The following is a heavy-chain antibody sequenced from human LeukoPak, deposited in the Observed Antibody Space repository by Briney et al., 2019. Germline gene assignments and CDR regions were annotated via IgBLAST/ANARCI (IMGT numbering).Heavy chain of an antibody. CDR3: ARTWASGYDRWFDP. CDR2: IYYNGST. V-gene: IGHV4-30-4*01. Sequence: PSETLSLTCTVSGGSLSSGDYYWRWIRQPPGKGLEWIGYIYYNGSTYYNPSLKSRVTISVDTSKNQFSLKLSSVTAADTAVYYCARTWASGYDRWFDPWGQGTLVTVSS. J-gene: IGHJ5*02. D-gene: IGHD5-12*01. CDR1: GGSLSSGDYY.